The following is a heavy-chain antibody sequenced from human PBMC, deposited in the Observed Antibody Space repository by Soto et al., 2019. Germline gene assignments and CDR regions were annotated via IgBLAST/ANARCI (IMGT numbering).Heavy chain of an antibody. Sequence: SETLSLTCTVSGGSISSGGYYWSWIRQHPGKGLEWIGYIYYSGSTYYNPSLKSRVTISVDTSKNQFSLKLSSVTAADTAVYYCARPYYEADAFDIWGQGTMVTVSS. CDR1: GGSISSGGYY. CDR3: ARPYYEADAFDI. CDR2: IYYSGST. D-gene: IGHD3-22*01. V-gene: IGHV4-39*01. J-gene: IGHJ3*02.